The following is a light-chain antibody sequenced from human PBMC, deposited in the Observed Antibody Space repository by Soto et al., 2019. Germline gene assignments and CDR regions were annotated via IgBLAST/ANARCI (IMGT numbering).Light chain of an antibody. Sequence: EILLTQSPCTLSLSPGQRATLSCRASQRLSASDVAWYQQKAGQAPKILIYGVSNRAPGIPDRFTGSGSGADFTLTITRLEPEDFAVYHCQQYGSSPLITFGQGTRLEIK. CDR3: QQYGSSPLIT. CDR2: GVS. V-gene: IGKV3-20*01. CDR1: QRLSASD. J-gene: IGKJ5*01.